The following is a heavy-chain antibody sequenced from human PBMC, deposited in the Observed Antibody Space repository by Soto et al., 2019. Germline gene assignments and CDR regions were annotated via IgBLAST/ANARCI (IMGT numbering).Heavy chain of an antibody. J-gene: IGHJ6*03. CDR1: GGSLSGYQ. D-gene: IGHD3-10*01. CDR3: ARCLILWFGELSRRGGYYYYMDV. CDR2: INDSGNI. V-gene: IGHV4-34*01. Sequence: QVQLQQWGAGLLKPSETLSLTCAVYGGSLSGYQWTWIRQTPGKGLEWSGEINDSGNINYNPSLNSGVTIXXXXXXXXXXXXXXXXXXXXSAVYYCARCLILWFGELSRRGGYYYYMDVWGKGTTVTVSS.